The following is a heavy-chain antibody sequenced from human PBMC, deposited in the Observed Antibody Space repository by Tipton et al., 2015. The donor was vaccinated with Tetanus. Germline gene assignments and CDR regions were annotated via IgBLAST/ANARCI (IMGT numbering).Heavy chain of an antibody. J-gene: IGHJ4*02. CDR2: IYYSGST. V-gene: IGHV4-61*08. Sequence: TLSLTCTVSGGSIISADHYWSWIRQPPGKGLEWIGYIYYSGSTNYNPSLKSRVTISVDTSKNQFSLKLSSVTAADTAVYYCARGTGDHWGQGTLVTVPS. D-gene: IGHD1-14*01. CDR1: GGSIISADHY. CDR3: ARGTGDH.